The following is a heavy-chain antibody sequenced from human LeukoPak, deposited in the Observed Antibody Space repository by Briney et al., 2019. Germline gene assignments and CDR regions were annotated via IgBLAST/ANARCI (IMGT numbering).Heavy chain of an antibody. V-gene: IGHV3-30*02. CDR1: GFIFSNYG. CDR2: IRYDGTNQ. Sequence: GGSLRLSCGASGFIFSNYGMHWVRQAPGKGLEWVAFIRYDGTNQYYADSVKGRFTISKDNSKNTLYLQMNSLRAEDTAVYYCAKDDYGDGPWPGAFDIWGQGTMVTVSS. D-gene: IGHD4-17*01. J-gene: IGHJ3*02. CDR3: AKDDYGDGPWPGAFDI.